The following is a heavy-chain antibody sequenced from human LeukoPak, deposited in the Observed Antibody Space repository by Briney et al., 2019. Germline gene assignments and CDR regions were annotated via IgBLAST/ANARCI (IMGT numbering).Heavy chain of an antibody. J-gene: IGHJ3*02. D-gene: IGHD6-13*01. Sequence: QTGGSLRLSCAASGFSLSGSWMHWVRQGPGKGLEWVAHIDKDETTIRYADSVKGRFTISRDNAKNTVYLQMSSLRADDTAVYYCARDLDHLRENFWYDAFDIWGQGTLVTVSS. V-gene: IGHV3-74*01. CDR3: ARDLDHLRENFWYDAFDI. CDR2: IDKDETTI. CDR1: GFSLSGSW.